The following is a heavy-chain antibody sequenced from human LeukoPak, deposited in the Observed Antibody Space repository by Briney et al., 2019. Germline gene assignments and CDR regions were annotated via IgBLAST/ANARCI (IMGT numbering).Heavy chain of an antibody. D-gene: IGHD6-13*01. J-gene: IGHJ4*02. Sequence: PSETLSLTCAVSGGSISSSNWWSWVRQPPGKGLEWIGEIYHSGSTNYNPSLKSRVTISVDKSKNQFSLKLSSVTAADTAVYYCARWGSSSWPTRDYWGQGTLVTVSS. V-gene: IGHV4-4*02. CDR3: ARWGSSSWPTRDY. CDR2: IYHSGST. CDR1: GGSISSSNW.